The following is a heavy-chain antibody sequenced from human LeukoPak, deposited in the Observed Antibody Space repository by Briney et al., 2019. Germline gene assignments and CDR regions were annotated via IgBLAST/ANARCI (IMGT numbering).Heavy chain of an antibody. V-gene: IGHV3-33*01. CDR2: IWYDGSNK. CDR1: VFTFSSYG. J-gene: IGHJ1*01. CDR3: AREEMAKIRAAEYFQH. D-gene: IGHD5-24*01. Sequence: GRSLRLSCASSVFTFSSYGMHWVRQAPGKGLEWVAVIWYDGSNKYYADSVKGRFTISRDNSKNTLYLQMNSLRAEDTAVYYCAREEMAKIRAAEYFQHWGQGTLVTVSS.